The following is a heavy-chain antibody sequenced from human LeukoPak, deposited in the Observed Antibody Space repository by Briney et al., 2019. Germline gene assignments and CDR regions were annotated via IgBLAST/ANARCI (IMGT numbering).Heavy chain of an antibody. Sequence: GASVKVSCKASGYTFTSYGISWVRQAPGQGLEWMGWISAYNGNTNYAQKLQGRVTMTTDTSTSTAYMELRSLRSDDTAVYYCARGDAEWELRYYFDYWGQGTLVTVSS. V-gene: IGHV1-18*01. CDR1: GYTFTSYG. J-gene: IGHJ4*02. D-gene: IGHD1-26*01. CDR3: ARGDAEWELRYYFDY. CDR2: ISAYNGNT.